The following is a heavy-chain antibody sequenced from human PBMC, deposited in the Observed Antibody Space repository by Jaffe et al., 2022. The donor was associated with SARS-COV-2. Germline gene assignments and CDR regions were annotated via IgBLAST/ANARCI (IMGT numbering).Heavy chain of an antibody. CDR1: GGSISSYY. D-gene: IGHD4-17*01. J-gene: IGHJ4*02. CDR2: IYYSGST. Sequence: QVQLQESGPGLVKPSETLSLTCTVSGGSISSYYWSWIRQPPGKGLEWIGYIYYSGSTNYNPSLKSRVTISVDTSKNQFSLKLSSVTAADTAVYYCARVTVRWYFDYWGQGTLVTVSS. CDR3: ARVTVRWYFDY. V-gene: IGHV4-59*01.